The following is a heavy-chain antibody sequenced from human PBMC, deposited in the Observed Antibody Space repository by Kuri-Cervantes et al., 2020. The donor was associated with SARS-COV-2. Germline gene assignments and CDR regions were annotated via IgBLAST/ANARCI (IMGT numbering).Heavy chain of an antibody. Sequence: SETLSLTCTVSGGSLSSSSYYWGWIRQPPGKGLEWIGSIYYSGSTHYNPSLKSRVTISVDTSKNQFSLKLSSVTAADTVVYYCSRQSGYQLLWAGENWFDPWGQGTLVTVSS. D-gene: IGHD2-2*01. CDR3: SRQSGYQLLWAGENWFDP. CDR1: GGSLSSSSYY. V-gene: IGHV4-39*01. CDR2: IYYSGST. J-gene: IGHJ5*02.